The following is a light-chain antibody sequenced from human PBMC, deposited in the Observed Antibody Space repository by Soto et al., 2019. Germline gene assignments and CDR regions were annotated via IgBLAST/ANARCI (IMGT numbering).Light chain of an antibody. V-gene: IGKV3-20*01. CDR1: QSVSSTY. CDR3: QQYNNWPPGVT. J-gene: IGKJ3*01. Sequence: EIVLTQSPGTLSLSPGERATLSCRASQSVSSTYLAWYQQKPGQAPRLLIYDASSRATGIPDRFSGSGSGTDFTLTISRLEPEDFAVYYCQQYNNWPPGVTFGPGTKVDIK. CDR2: DAS.